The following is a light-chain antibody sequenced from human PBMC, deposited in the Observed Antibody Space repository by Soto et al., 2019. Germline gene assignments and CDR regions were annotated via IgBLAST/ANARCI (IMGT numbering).Light chain of an antibody. V-gene: IGLV2-14*01. CDR2: DVS. J-gene: IGLJ2*01. CDR3: SSYTSSGTLVV. Sequence: QSALTQPASVSGSPGQSITISCTGTSSDVGGYNYVSWYQQHPGKAPKLMIYDVSYRPSGVSNRFSGSKSGNTASLTISGLQAEDGADYYCSSYTSSGTLVVFGGGTKLTVL. CDR1: SSDVGGYNY.